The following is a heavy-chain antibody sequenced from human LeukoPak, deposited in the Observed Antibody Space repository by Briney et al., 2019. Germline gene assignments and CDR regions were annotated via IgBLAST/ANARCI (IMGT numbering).Heavy chain of an antibody. J-gene: IGHJ2*01. CDR3: AKDRTVGASYWYFDL. CDR2: IYSGGST. CDR1: GFTVISNY. V-gene: IGHV3-53*01. D-gene: IGHD1-26*01. Sequence: GGSLRLSFPASGFTVISNYMSWFRQAPGKGLEWVSVIYSGGSTYYADFVKGRFTISRDSSRNTLFLHMNTLRAEDTAIYYCAKDRTVGASYWYFDLWGRGTLVTVSS.